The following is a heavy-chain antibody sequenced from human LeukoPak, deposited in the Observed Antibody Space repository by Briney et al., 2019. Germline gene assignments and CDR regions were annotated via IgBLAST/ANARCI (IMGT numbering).Heavy chain of an antibody. D-gene: IGHD3-22*01. CDR1: GFTFGDYA. CDR3: TRGSSGYIGYY. Sequence: GGSLRLSCTASGFTFGDYAMSWVRQAPGKGLEWVGLIRSKAYGGTTEYAASVKGRFTISRDDSKSIAYLQMNSLKTEDTAVYYCTRGSSGYIGYYWGQGTLVTVSS. V-gene: IGHV3-49*04. CDR2: IRSKAYGGTT. J-gene: IGHJ4*02.